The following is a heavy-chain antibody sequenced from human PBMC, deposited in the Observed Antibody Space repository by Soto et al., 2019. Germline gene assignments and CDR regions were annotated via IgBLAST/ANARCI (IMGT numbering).Heavy chain of an antibody. D-gene: IGHD2-21*02. Sequence: PSETLSLTCTVSGGSISSGDYYWSWIRQPPGKGLEWIGYIYYSGSTYYNPSLKSRVTISVDTSKNQFSLKLSSVTAADTAVYYCARALAYCGGDCYSYYFDYWGQGTLVTVS. V-gene: IGHV4-30-4*01. CDR1: GGSISSGDYY. CDR2: IYYSGST. CDR3: ARALAYCGGDCYSYYFDY. J-gene: IGHJ4*02.